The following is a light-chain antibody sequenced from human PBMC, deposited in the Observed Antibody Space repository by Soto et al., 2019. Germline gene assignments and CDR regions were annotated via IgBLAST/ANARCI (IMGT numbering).Light chain of an antibody. V-gene: IGLV1-40*01. J-gene: IGLJ1*01. CDR1: SSNIGAGYD. CDR3: QSYASSLSSYV. CDR2: GNS. Sequence: QSVLTQPPSVSGAPGQRVTISCTGSSSNIGAGYDVHWYQQLPGTAPKLLIYGNSNRPSGVPDRFSGSKSGTSASLAITGLQAEDEADYYCQSYASSLSSYVFGPGTKVTVL.